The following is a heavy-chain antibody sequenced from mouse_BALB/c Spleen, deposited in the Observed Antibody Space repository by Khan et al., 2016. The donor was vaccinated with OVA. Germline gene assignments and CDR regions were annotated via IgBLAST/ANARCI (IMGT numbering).Heavy chain of an antibody. CDR3: ASHLTGSFAY. V-gene: IGHV5-6*01. J-gene: IGHJ3*01. D-gene: IGHD4-1*01. CDR1: GFIFSSYS. Sequence: EVKLLESGGDLVKPGGSLKLSCAASGFIFSSYSMSWVRQTPDKRLEWVATISSGGDYTYYPDSVKGRFTISRDDAKNTLYLQMSSLKSEDTAMYYCASHLTGSFAYWGQGNLVTVSA. CDR2: ISSGGDYT.